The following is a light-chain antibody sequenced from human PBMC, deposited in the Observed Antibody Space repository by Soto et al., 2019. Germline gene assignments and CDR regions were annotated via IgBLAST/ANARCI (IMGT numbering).Light chain of an antibody. V-gene: IGLV2-23*01. CDR2: EGS. CDR3: CSFAGSSTFYV. J-gene: IGLJ1*01. Sequence: QSVKTQPASVAGSTGLSITSSCTGTSSDVGSSNLVSWYQQHPGKAPKLIIYEGSRRPSGVSGRFSGSKSGNTASLTISGLQAEDEADYYCCSFAGSSTFYVFGTGTKVTVL. CDR1: SSDVGSSNL.